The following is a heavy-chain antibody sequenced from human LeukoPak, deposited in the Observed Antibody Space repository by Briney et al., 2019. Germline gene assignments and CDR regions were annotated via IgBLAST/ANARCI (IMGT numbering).Heavy chain of an antibody. CDR1: GFTFSSYE. D-gene: IGHD6-19*01. J-gene: IGHJ4*02. V-gene: IGHV3-48*03. CDR3: ARGAYSSGWYLSGAIDY. Sequence: GGSLRLSCAASGFTFSSYEMNWVRQAPGKGLEWVSYISSSGSTIYYAASVKGRFTISRDNAKNSLYLQMNSLRAEDTAVYYCARGAYSSGWYLSGAIDYWGQGTLVTVSS. CDR2: ISSSGSTI.